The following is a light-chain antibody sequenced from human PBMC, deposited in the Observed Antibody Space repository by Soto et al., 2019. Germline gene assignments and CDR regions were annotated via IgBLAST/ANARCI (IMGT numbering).Light chain of an antibody. CDR2: YIS. V-gene: IGKV3D-15*01. CDR3: QQHNQWPIT. Sequence: EIVMTQSPATLSVSPWETASLSCRASQSAGNFLAWYQQKPGQAPRLLIYYISTRATGIPARFSGSGSGTEFTLTINSLQSEDSAVYYCQQHNQWPITVGQGTRLEIK. CDR1: QSAGNF. J-gene: IGKJ5*01.